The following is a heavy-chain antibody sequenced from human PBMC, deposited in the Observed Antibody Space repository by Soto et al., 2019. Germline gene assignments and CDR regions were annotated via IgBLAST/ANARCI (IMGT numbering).Heavy chain of an antibody. CDR3: ASGSVAAAGSHYYYYDGMDV. D-gene: IGHD6-13*01. CDR2: IIPIFGTA. V-gene: IGHV1-69*01. J-gene: IGHJ6*02. CDR1: GGTFSSYA. Sequence: QVQLVQSGAEVKKPGSSVKVSCKASGGTFSSYAISWVRQAPGQGLEWMGGIIPIFGTANYAQKFQGRVTITADESTSTAYMELSSLRSEDTAVYYCASGSVAAAGSHYYYYDGMDVWGQGPTVTVSS.